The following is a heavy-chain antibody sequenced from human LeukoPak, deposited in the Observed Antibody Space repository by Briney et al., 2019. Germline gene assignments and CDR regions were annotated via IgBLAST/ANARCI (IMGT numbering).Heavy chain of an antibody. CDR2: IYHSGST. CDR3: ARAGGSSWYRNYYFDY. CDR1: GGSISSGGYS. V-gene: IGHV4-30-2*01. D-gene: IGHD6-13*01. J-gene: IGHJ4*02. Sequence: PSETLSLTCAVSGGSISSGGYSWSWIRQPPGKGLEWIGYIYHSGSTYYNPSLKSRVTISVDRSKNQFSLKLSSVTAADTAVYYCARAGGSSWYRNYYFDYWGQGTLVTASS.